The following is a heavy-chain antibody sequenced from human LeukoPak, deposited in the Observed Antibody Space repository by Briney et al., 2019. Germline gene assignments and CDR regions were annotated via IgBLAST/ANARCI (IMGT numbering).Heavy chain of an antibody. Sequence: SETLSLTCAVYGGSFTGYSWTWIRQPPGKGLEWIGDINHSGSANYNPSLRSRVTISIDTSKNQFSLKLRSVTAADTAVYYCARGFAPRYYYYGMDVWGQGTTVTVSS. CDR3: ARGFAPRYYYYGMDV. CDR1: GGSFTGYS. CDR2: INHSGSA. V-gene: IGHV4-34*01. J-gene: IGHJ6*02.